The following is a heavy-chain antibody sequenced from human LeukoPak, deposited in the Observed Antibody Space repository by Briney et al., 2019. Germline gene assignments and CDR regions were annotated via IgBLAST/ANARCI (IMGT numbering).Heavy chain of an antibody. CDR1: GFTFSSDS. Sequence: EAGGSLRLSCAASGFTFSSDSMNWVRQAPGKGLEWVSYISSSSSTIYYADSAKGRFTISRDNAKNSLYLQMNSLRAEDTAVYYCARQMSEAQRPDYYYYYGMDVWGQGTTVTVSS. CDR2: ISSSSSTI. V-gene: IGHV3-48*01. D-gene: IGHD5-24*01. CDR3: ARQMSEAQRPDYYYYYGMDV. J-gene: IGHJ6*02.